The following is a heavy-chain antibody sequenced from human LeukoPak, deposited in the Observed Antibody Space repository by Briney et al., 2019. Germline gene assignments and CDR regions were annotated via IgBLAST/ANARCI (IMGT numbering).Heavy chain of an antibody. CDR1: GFSLSTSGVG. CDR2: IYWDDDK. Sequence: SGPTLVKPTQALAPTCTFSGFSLSTSGVGVGWVRQPPGKALDWLAFIYWDDDKRYSPSLKSRLTITKDTSKNQVVLTMTNMDPVETATYYCAHRRNYYDTSGTLDYWGQGTLVTVSS. CDR3: AHRRNYYDTSGTLDY. V-gene: IGHV2-5*02. J-gene: IGHJ4*02. D-gene: IGHD3-22*01.